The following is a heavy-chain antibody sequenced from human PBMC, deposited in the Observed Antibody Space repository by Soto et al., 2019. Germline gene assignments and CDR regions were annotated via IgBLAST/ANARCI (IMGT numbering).Heavy chain of an antibody. CDR1: GFKFSNYA. V-gene: IGHV3-23*01. CDR3: AKDRRAGGNSAFYFDF. J-gene: IGHJ4*02. CDR2: ISATGGGT. D-gene: IGHD3-16*01. Sequence: PGGSLRLSCAASGFKFSNYAMSWVRQAPGKGLEWVSLISATGGGTYYADSVKGRFTISRDNSHNTLYLQVHSLTAEDTAVCYCAKDRRAGGNSAFYFDFWGQGAQVTVSS.